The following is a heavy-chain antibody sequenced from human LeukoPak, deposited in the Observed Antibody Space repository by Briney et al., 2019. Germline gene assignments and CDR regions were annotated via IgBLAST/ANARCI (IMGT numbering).Heavy chain of an antibody. V-gene: IGHV1-2*02. CDR1: GYTFTSYH. CDR3: ATVLRYFDWSGPPIDP. D-gene: IGHD3-9*01. Sequence: ASVKVSCKASGYTFTSYHLHWVRQAPGQGLEWMGWINPNSGGTNYAQKFQGRVTMTRDTSISTAYMELSRLRSDDTAVYYCATVLRYFDWSGPPIDPWGQGTLVTVSS. J-gene: IGHJ5*02. CDR2: INPNSGGT.